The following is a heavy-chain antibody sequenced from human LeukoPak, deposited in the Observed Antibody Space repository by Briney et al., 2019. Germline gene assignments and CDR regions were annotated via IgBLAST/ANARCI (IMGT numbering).Heavy chain of an antibody. CDR1: GGSLSGDNYY. Sequence: SETLSLTCTPSGGSLSGDNYYWSWIRQPPGKGLEWIGNIYYSGSTYSNPSLKSRLTISLDTSQRQFSLRLSSVTAADTALYYCTRGSYDALTGYSTLGEYWGQGTLVTVSS. V-gene: IGHV4-39*01. CDR2: IYYSGST. D-gene: IGHD3-9*01. J-gene: IGHJ4*02. CDR3: TRGSYDALTGYSTLGEY.